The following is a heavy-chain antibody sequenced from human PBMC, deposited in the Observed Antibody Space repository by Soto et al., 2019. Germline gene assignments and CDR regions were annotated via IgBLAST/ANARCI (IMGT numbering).Heavy chain of an antibody. Sequence: ASVKVSCKASGYTFTRYYMHWVRQAPGQGLERMGIINPSGGSTSYAQKFQGRVTMTRDTSTSTVYMELSSLKSEDTAVYYCARDVKAAPYYGMDVWGQGTTVTVSS. CDR2: INPSGGST. CDR3: ARDVKAAPYYGMDV. V-gene: IGHV1-46*01. J-gene: IGHJ6*02. D-gene: IGHD6-6*01. CDR1: GYTFTRYY.